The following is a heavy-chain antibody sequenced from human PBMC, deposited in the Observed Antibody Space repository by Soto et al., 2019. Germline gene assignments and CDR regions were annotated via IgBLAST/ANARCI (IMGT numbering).Heavy chain of an antibody. CDR2: IYHSGGT. CDR1: GYSISSYND. Sequence: SETLSLTCAVSGYSISSYNDWGWLRQPPEKGLEWIGTIYHSGGTYYNPSLKGRVTISVDTSKNQLSLKLNSLSAADTAVHYCARAARRSQPYYFDYWGQGALVTVSS. V-gene: IGHV4-38-2*01. J-gene: IGHJ4*02. CDR3: ARAARRSQPYYFDY. D-gene: IGHD1-26*01.